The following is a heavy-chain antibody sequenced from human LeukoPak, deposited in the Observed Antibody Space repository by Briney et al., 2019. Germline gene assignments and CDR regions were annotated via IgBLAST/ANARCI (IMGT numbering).Heavy chain of an antibody. J-gene: IGHJ4*02. D-gene: IGHD6-19*01. V-gene: IGHV4-59*08. CDR3: ARHGGGWSFDY. CDR2: IYDSGST. CDR1: GASISSYY. Sequence: SETLSLTCTVSGASISSYYWSWIRQPPGKGLEWIAYIYDSGSTNYNPSLKSRVTTSVDTSKDQFSLMPSSVTAADTAVYFCARHGGGWSFDYWGQGTLVTVSS.